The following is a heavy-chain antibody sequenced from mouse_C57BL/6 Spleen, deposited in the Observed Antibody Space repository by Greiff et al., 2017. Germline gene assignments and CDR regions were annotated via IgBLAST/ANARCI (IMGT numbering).Heavy chain of an antibody. CDR2: IDPEDGDT. Sequence: VQLKESGAELVRPGASVKLSCTASGFNIKDYYMHWVKQRPEQGLEWIGRIDPEDGDTEYAPKFQGKATMTADTSSNTAYLQLSSLTSEDTAVYYCTDYGSRSYAMDYWGQGTSVTVSS. CDR1: GFNIKDYY. V-gene: IGHV14-1*01. D-gene: IGHD1-1*01. J-gene: IGHJ4*01. CDR3: TDYGSRSYAMDY.